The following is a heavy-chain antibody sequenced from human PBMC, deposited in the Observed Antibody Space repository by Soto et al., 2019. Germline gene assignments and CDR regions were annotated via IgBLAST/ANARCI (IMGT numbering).Heavy chain of an antibody. CDR3: ARDSGGAYCGGDCSLSAAFDI. J-gene: IGHJ3*02. Sequence: EVQLVESGGGLVQPGGSLRLSCAASGFTFSSYDMHWVRQATGKGLEWVSAIGTAGDTYYPGSVKGRFTISRENAKNSLYLQMNSLRAGDTAVYYCARDSGGAYCGGDCSLSAAFDIWGQGTMVTVSS. D-gene: IGHD2-21*01. V-gene: IGHV3-13*01. CDR1: GFTFSSYD. CDR2: IGTAGDT.